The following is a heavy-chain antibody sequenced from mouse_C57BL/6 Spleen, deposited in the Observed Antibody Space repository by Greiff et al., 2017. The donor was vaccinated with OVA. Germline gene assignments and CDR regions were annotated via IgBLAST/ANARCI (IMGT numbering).Heavy chain of an antibody. D-gene: IGHD1-1*01. J-gene: IGHJ3*01. Sequence: QVQLQQPGAELVKPGASVKLSCKASGYTFTSYWMHWVKQRPGQGLEWIGMIHPNSGSTNYHEKFKSKATLTVDQSYSTAYMHLSSLTSEVSSVAYCATTLVATPFAYWGQGTLVTVSA. CDR2: IHPNSGST. CDR1: GYTFTSYW. V-gene: IGHV1-64*01. CDR3: ATTLVATPFAY.